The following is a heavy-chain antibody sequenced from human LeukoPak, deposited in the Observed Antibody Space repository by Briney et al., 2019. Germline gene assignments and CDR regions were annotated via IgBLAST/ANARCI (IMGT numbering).Heavy chain of an antibody. Sequence: ASVKVSCKASGYTFTSYDISWVRQAPRQGLEWMGWISAYNGNTNYAQKLRGRVTMTTDTSTSTAYMELRSLRSDDTAVYYCARDRRTGTLGGSYYYYMDVWGKGTTVTVSS. J-gene: IGHJ6*03. CDR1: GYTFTSYD. CDR2: ISAYNGNT. D-gene: IGHD1-1*01. CDR3: ARDRRTGTLGGSYYYYMDV. V-gene: IGHV1-18*01.